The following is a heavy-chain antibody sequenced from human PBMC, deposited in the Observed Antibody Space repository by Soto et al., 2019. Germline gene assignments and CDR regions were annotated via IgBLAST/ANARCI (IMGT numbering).Heavy chain of an antibody. CDR1: GDSVSSNSTA. J-gene: IGHJ6*02. D-gene: IGHD3-3*01. CDR3: ARANITIFGVVTLYYYYYYAMDV. V-gene: IGHV6-1*01. CDR2: TYYGSKWYN. Sequence: SQTLSLTCAISGDSVSSNSTAWNWIRQSPSRGLEWLGRTYYGSKWYNDYAVSVKSRITINPDTSKNQFSLQLNSVTPEDTAVYYCARANITIFGVVTLYYYYYYAMDVWGQGTTVTVSS.